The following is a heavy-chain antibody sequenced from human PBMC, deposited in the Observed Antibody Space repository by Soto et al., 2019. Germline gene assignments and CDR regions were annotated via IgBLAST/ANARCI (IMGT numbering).Heavy chain of an antibody. D-gene: IGHD2-15*01. CDR2: ISSSSSYT. CDR3: GGVEDIVVVAAAFDI. CDR1: GFTFSDYY. Sequence: GGSLRLSCAASGFTFSDYYMSWIRQAPGKGLEWVSYISSSSSYTNYADSVKGRFTISRDNAKNSLYLQMNSLRAEDTAVYYCGGVEDIVVVAAAFDIWGQGTMVTVSS. J-gene: IGHJ3*02. V-gene: IGHV3-11*06.